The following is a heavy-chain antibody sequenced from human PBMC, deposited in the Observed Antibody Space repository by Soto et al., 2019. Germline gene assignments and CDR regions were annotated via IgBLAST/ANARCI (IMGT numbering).Heavy chain of an antibody. Sequence: GGSLRLSCAASGFTFSSYGMHWVRQAPGKGLEWVAVIWYDGSNKYYADSVKGRFTISRDNSKNTLYLQMNSLRAEDTAVYYCARDQMDCSGGSCHYYYYGMDVWGQGTTVTVSS. CDR2: IWYDGSNK. D-gene: IGHD2-15*01. J-gene: IGHJ6*02. CDR1: GFTFSSYG. V-gene: IGHV3-33*01. CDR3: ARDQMDCSGGSCHYYYYGMDV.